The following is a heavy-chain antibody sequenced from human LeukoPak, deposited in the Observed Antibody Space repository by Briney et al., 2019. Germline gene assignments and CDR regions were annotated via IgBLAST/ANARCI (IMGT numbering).Heavy chain of an antibody. Sequence: GESLQISCKGSGHSLTSYWINWVRQLPGKGLEWMGRIDPSDSYTNYSPSFQGHVTISADKSISTAYLQWSSLKASDTAMYYCARSLTGTTISYYFDYWGQGALVTVSS. CDR3: ARSLTGTTISYYFDY. D-gene: IGHD1-7*01. V-gene: IGHV5-10-1*01. CDR2: IDPSDSYT. J-gene: IGHJ4*02. CDR1: GHSLTSYW.